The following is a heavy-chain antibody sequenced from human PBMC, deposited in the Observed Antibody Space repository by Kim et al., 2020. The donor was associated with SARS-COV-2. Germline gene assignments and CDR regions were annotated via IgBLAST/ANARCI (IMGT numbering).Heavy chain of an antibody. Sequence: SETLSLTCAVYGGSFSGYYWSWIRQPPGKGLEWIGEINHSGSTNYNPSLKSRVTISVDTSKNQFSLKLSSVTAADTAVYYCARRGYYDSSGYNFDYWGQG. CDR1: GGSFSGYY. CDR3: ARRGYYDSSGYNFDY. D-gene: IGHD3-22*01. V-gene: IGHV4-34*01. J-gene: IGHJ4*02. CDR2: INHSGST.